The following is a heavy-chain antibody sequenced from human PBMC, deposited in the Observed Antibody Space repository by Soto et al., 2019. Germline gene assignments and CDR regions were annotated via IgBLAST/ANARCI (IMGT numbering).Heavy chain of an antibody. CDR3: ARYLGYYASDGYFEY. J-gene: IGHJ4*02. CDR1: GFTFSDYY. CDR2: ISSSGSII. Sequence: GGSLRLSCAASGFTFSDYYMSWIRQAPGKGLEWVSYISSSGSIIYYADSVKGRFTISRDNAKNSLYLQLNSLRAEDTAVYYCARYLGYYASDGYFEYRGPGNVVTVS. D-gene: IGHD3-22*01. V-gene: IGHV3-11*01.